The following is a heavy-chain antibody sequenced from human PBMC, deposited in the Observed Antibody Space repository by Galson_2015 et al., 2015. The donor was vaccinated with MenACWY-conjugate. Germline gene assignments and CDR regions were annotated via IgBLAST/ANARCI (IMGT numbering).Heavy chain of an antibody. CDR2: IKYDGSEQ. CDR1: GFPFSTYW. J-gene: IGHJ4*02. CDR3: VRPIMPFESVRSLDY. D-gene: IGHD2-2*01. Sequence: SLRLSCAASGFPFSTYWMTWVRQAPGQGLEWAANIKYDGSEQFYGDSVRGRFTISRDNAENSLFLQMNSLRPEDTAVYFCVRPIMPFESVRSLDYCGQGTVVTVSS. V-gene: IGHV3-7*01.